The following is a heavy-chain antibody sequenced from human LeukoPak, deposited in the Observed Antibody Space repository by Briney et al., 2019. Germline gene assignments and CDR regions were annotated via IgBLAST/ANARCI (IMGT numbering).Heavy chain of an antibody. Sequence: ASVKVSCKASGYTFTSYYMHWVRQAPGQGLEWMGIINPSGGSTSYAQKFQGRVTMTRDTSTSTVYMELSSLRSDDTAVYYCARELTTGTTGIYMDVWGKGTTVTVSS. CDR1: GYTFTSYY. CDR3: ARELTTGTTGIYMDV. V-gene: IGHV1-46*01. D-gene: IGHD1-1*01. CDR2: INPSGGST. J-gene: IGHJ6*03.